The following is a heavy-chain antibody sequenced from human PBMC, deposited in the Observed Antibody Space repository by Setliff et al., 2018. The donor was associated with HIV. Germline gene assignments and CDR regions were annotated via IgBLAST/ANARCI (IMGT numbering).Heavy chain of an antibody. CDR2: IIPILGIA. CDR1: GGTFSSYA. CDR3: AREHGTSWPYFDF. J-gene: IGHJ4*02. V-gene: IGHV1-69*10. Sequence: SVKVSCKASGGTFSSYAISWVRQAPGQGLEWMGGIIPILGIANYAQKFQGRVTITTDESTSTAYMDLSSLRADDTAIYYCAREHGTSWPYFDFWGQGTLVTVSS.